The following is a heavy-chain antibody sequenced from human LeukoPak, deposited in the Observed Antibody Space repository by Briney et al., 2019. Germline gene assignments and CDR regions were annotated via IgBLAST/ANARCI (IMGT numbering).Heavy chain of an antibody. D-gene: IGHD6-13*01. V-gene: IGHV3-9*01. Sequence: GGSLRLSCAASGFTFDDYAMHWVRQAPGKGLEWVSGISWNSGSIGYADSVKGRLTISRDSAKNSLYLQMNSLRAEDTALYYCAKNSSPRYYYYYMDVWGKGTTVTVSS. CDR3: AKNSSPRYYYYYMDV. CDR1: GFTFDDYA. CDR2: ISWNSGSI. J-gene: IGHJ6*03.